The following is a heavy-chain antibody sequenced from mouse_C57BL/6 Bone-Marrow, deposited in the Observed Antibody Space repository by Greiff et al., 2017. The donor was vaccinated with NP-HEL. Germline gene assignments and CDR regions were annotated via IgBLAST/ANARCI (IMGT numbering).Heavy chain of an antibody. CDR2: INPYNGGT. J-gene: IGHJ3*01. V-gene: IGHV1-19*01. CDR3: ARSGNPVPVVAY. Sequence: EVQLQQSGPVLVKPGASVKMSCKASGYTFTDYYMNWVKQSHGKSLEWIGVINPYNGGTSYNQKFKGKATLTVEKSSSTAYMELNSLTSEDSAVYYCARSGNPVPVVAYWGQGTLVTVSA. D-gene: IGHD6-1*01. CDR1: GYTFTDYY.